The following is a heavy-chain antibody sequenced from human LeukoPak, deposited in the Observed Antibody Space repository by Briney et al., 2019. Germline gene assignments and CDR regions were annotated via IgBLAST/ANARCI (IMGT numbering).Heavy chain of an antibody. Sequence: GGSLTLSCAPSGLTFSSYEMNWVRHAPGEGLEWLSYISRSGSPITYADSVKGRLTISRDNAKNSLYLQTNSLRAEDTTVYYCAELGITVIGGVWGKGTTVTISS. CDR3: AELGITVIGGV. J-gene: IGHJ6*04. CDR2: ISRSGSPI. D-gene: IGHD3-10*02. CDR1: GLTFSSYE. V-gene: IGHV3-48*03.